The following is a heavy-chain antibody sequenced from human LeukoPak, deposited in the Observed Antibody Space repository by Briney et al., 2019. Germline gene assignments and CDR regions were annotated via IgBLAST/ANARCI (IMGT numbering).Heavy chain of an antibody. CDR2: LTNSGGSGGVT. V-gene: IGHV3-23*01. CDR1: GFTFSTYA. Sequence: LPGGSLRLSCAASGFTFSTYAMSWVRQAPGKGLEWVSALTNSGGSGGVTYYADSVKGRFIISRDNSKSTLYLQLSSLRAEDTAVYSCPKAMSTDHYDSRGFYRVDFDSWGQGTLVTVS. D-gene: IGHD3-22*01. CDR3: PKAMSTDHYDSRGFYRVDFDS. J-gene: IGHJ4*02.